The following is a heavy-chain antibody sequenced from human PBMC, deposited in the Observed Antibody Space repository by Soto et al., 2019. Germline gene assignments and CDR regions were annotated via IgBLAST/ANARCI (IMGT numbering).Heavy chain of an antibody. J-gene: IGHJ5*02. CDR3: AKDRXYDYIWGSYPNWFDP. Sequence: GGCMKLACAASGLAFSCCCMHCVRQAPGKGLEWVAVISYDGSNKYYADSVKGRFTISRDNSKNTLYLQMNSLRAEDTAVYYCAKDRXYDYIWGSYPNWFDPWGQGTLVTVSS. D-gene: IGHD3-16*01. V-gene: IGHV3-30*18. CDR1: GLAFSCCC. CDR2: ISYDGSNK.